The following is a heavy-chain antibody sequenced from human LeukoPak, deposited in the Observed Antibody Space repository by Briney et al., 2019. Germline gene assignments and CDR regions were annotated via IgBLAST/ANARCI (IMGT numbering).Heavy chain of an antibody. D-gene: IGHD2-8*01. Sequence: GGSLRLSCAASGFTVSSNYMSWVRQAPREGLEWVSLIYSGGNTYYADSVKGRFTISTDNSKNTLYLQMSSLRAEDTAVYYCASQKYCTNGICYRRYYFDYWGQGTLVTVSS. CDR2: IYSGGNT. J-gene: IGHJ4*02. V-gene: IGHV3-66*04. CDR3: ASQKYCTNGICYRRYYFDY. CDR1: GFTVSSNY.